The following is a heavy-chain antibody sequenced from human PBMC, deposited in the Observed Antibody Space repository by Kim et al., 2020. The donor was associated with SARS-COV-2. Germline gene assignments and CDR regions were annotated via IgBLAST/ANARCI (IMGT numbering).Heavy chain of an antibody. CDR3: AKDQGLMSGSSDYYYYYYGMDV. CDR1: GFTFSSYG. CDR2: IWYDGSNK. Sequence: GGSLRLSCAASGFTFSSYGMHWVRQAPGKGLEWVAVIWYDGSNKYYADSVKGRFTISRDNSKNTLYLQMNSLRAEDTAVYYCAKDQGLMSGSSDYYYYYYGMDVWGQGTTVTVSS. D-gene: IGHD6-13*01. V-gene: IGHV3-33*06. J-gene: IGHJ6*02.